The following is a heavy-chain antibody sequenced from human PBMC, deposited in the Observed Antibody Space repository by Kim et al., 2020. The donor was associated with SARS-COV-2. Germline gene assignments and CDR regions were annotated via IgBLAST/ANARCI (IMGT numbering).Heavy chain of an antibody. Sequence: GGSLRLSCAASGFTFSSYGMHWVRQAPGKGLEWVAVIWYDGSNKYYADSVKGRFTISRDNSKNTLYLQMNSLRAEDTAVYYCARVDGDYPTYYYYYYGMDVWGQGTTVTVSS. CDR3: ARVDGDYPTYYYYYYGMDV. V-gene: IGHV3-33*01. CDR2: IWYDGSNK. D-gene: IGHD4-17*01. CDR1: GFTFSSYG. J-gene: IGHJ6*02.